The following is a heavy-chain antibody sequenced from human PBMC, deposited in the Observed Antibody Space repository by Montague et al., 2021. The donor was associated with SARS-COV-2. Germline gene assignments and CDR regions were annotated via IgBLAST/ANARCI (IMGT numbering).Heavy chain of an antibody. CDR1: GGSIRSGSYY. Sequence: TLSLTCTVSGGSIRSGSYYWSWIRQPAGKGLEWIGRIYSSGSTNYNPSLKSRVTMSVDTSKNQFSLKVSSVTAAVTAVYYCARDYGDYSYYYGLDVWGQGTTVTVSS. CDR3: ARDYGDYSYYYGLDV. D-gene: IGHD4-17*01. J-gene: IGHJ6*02. CDR2: IYSSGST. V-gene: IGHV4-61*02.